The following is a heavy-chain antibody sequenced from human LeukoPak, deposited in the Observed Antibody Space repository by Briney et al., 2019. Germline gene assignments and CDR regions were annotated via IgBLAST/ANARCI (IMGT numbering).Heavy chain of an antibody. J-gene: IGHJ4*02. CDR3: ASIGGYSCGDEGNYFDY. D-gene: IGHD5-18*01. CDR2: IIPIFGTA. CDR1: GGTFSSYA. Sequence: ASVKVSCKASGGTFSSYAISWVRQAPGQGLEWMGRIIPIFGTANYAQKFQGRVTITTDESTSTAYMELSSLRSEDTAVYYCASIGGYSCGDEGNYFDYWGQGTLVTVSS. V-gene: IGHV1-69*05.